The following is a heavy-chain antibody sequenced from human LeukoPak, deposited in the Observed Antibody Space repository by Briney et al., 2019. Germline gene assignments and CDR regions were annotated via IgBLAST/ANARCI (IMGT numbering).Heavy chain of an antibody. J-gene: IGHJ3*02. CDR3: AHILVAAEGFDI. Sequence: GCGPTLANPTQTFTLTCTFSGFSLRTSGVGVGWIRQTSGKALEWLSLMYWEDDKRYSPALNSRLTMTRDTSKNQVVITMTNRDPVDTATYLCAHILVAAEGFDIWGQGRKVSVSA. V-gene: IGHV2-5*02. CDR2: MYWEDDK. D-gene: IGHD2-15*01. CDR1: GFSLRTSGVG.